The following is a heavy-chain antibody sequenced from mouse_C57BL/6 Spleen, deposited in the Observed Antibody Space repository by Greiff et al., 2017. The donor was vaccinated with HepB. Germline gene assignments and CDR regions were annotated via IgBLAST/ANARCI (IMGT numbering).Heavy chain of an antibody. Sequence: EVKVEESGGGLVQPGGSMKLSCVASGFTFSNYWMNWVRQSPEKGLEWVAQIRLKSDNYATHYAESVKGRFTISRDDSKSSVYLQMNNLRAEDTGIYYCTRYGSSSPFAYWGQGTLVTVSA. CDR1: GFTFSNYW. CDR2: IRLKSDNYAT. J-gene: IGHJ3*01. CDR3: TRYGSSSPFAY. V-gene: IGHV6-3*01. D-gene: IGHD1-1*01.